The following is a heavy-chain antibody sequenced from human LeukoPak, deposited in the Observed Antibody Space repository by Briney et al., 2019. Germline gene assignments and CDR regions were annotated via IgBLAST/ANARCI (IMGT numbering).Heavy chain of an antibody. CDR2: VNPSGGCT. D-gene: IGHD5-24*01. CDR3: ARVGALHLKSWLLDY. J-gene: IGHJ4*02. Sequence: ASVNVSCKASGYTFTSYYMHWVRHAPGQGLEWMGIVNPSGGCTNYAQKFQGRVTMTRDTSTSTVSMELSRLRSDDTAVYYCARVGALHLKSWLLDYWGQGTLVT. CDR1: GYTFTSYY. V-gene: IGHV1-46*01.